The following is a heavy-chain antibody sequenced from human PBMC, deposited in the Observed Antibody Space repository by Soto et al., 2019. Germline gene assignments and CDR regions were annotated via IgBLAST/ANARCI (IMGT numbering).Heavy chain of an antibody. CDR2: ISYDGSNK. J-gene: IGHJ5*02. Sequence: QVQLVESGGGVVQPGRSLRLSCAASGFTFSSYAMHWVRQAPGKGLEWVAVISYDGSNKYYADSVKGRFTISRDNSKNTLYLQMNSLSAEDTAVYYCARGRIAAAVTGWFDPWGQGTLVTVFS. D-gene: IGHD6-13*01. CDR3: ARGRIAAAVTGWFDP. V-gene: IGHV3-30-3*01. CDR1: GFTFSSYA.